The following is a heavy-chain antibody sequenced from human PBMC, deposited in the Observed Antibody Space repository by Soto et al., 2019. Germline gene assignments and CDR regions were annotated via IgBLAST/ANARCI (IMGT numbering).Heavy chain of an antibody. J-gene: IGHJ4*02. V-gene: IGHV3-15*01. CDR3: TTSPSYCTNGVCHPFDY. CDR1: GFTFSNAW. D-gene: IGHD2-8*01. Sequence: GGSLRLSCAASGFTFSNAWMSWVRQAPGKGLEWVGRIKSKTEGGTTEYRDPVKGKFTISRDDSKNTLYLKMNSLKTEDTAVYYCTTSPSYCTNGVCHPFDYWGQGTLVTVSS. CDR2: IKSKTEGGTT.